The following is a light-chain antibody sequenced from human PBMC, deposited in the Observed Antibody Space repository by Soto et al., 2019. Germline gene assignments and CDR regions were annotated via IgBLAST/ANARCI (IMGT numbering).Light chain of an antibody. CDR3: QVWDSSSDPCV. V-gene: IGLV3-21*04. CDR1: NIGSKS. CDR2: YDS. J-gene: IGLJ2*01. Sequence: SYELTQPPSVSVAPGKTARITCGGNNIGSKSVHWYQQKPGQAPVLVIYYDSDRPSGIPERFSGSNSGNTATLTISRVEAVDEADYYCQVWDSSSDPCVFGGGTQLTVL.